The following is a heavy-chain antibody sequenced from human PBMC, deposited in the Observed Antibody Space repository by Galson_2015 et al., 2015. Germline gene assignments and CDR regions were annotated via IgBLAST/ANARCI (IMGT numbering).Heavy chain of an antibody. V-gene: IGHV3-30-3*01. CDR1: GFTFSSYA. CDR2: TSYDGSNK. CDR3: ARGIVGATTDDAFDI. D-gene: IGHD1-26*01. Sequence: SLRLSCAASGFTFSSYAMHWVRQAPGKGLEWVAVTSYDGSNKYYADSVKGRFTISRDNSKNTLYLQMNSLRAEDTAVYYCARGIVGATTDDAFDIWGQGTMVTVSS. J-gene: IGHJ3*02.